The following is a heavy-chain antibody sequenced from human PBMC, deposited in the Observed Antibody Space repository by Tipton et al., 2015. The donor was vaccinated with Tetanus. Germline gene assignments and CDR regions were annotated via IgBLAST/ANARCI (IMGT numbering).Heavy chain of an antibody. D-gene: IGHD2/OR15-2a*01. Sequence: QSGAEVKKPGSSVKVSCKASGGSFDRYGFSWVRQAPGQGLEWMGGIIPAIGAANYAQQFLARVTITADRSTSTIYMELSRLTSEDTAVYYCARDSSPYYYYYGLDVWGQGTPVTVSS. CDR3: ARDSSPYYYYYGLDV. J-gene: IGHJ6*02. CDR1: GGSFDRYG. V-gene: IGHV1-69*06. CDR2: IIPAIGAA.